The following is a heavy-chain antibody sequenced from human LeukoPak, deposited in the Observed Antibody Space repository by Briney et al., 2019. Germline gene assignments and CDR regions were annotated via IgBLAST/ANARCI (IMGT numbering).Heavy chain of an antibody. D-gene: IGHD2-15*01. Sequence: GGSLRLSCAASGFTFSCCATHWVRQAPGKGLEWVAVISYDANNKYYADSVQGRFTISRDNSKNTLYLQMNSLRPEDTAVYYCARGSSLGYCDGGNCYSVIDVWGQGTMVTVSS. CDR2: ISYDANNK. V-gene: IGHV3-30-3*01. J-gene: IGHJ3*01. CDR1: GFTFSCCA. CDR3: ARGSSLGYCDGGNCYSVIDV.